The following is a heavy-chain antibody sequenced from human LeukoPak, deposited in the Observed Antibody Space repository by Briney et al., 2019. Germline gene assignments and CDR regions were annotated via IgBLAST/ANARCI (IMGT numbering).Heavy chain of an antibody. J-gene: IGHJ6*02. V-gene: IGHV3-30*04. CDR1: GFTFSSYA. D-gene: IGHD3-3*01. Sequence: GGSLRLSCAASGFTFSSYAMHWVRQAPGKGLEWVAVISYDGSNKYYADSVKGRFTISRDNSKNTLYLQMNSLRAEDTAVYYCARDVVPDYNFWSGSLYNYYGMDVWGQGTTVTVSS. CDR3: ARDVVPDYNFWSGSLYNYYGMDV. CDR2: ISYDGSNK.